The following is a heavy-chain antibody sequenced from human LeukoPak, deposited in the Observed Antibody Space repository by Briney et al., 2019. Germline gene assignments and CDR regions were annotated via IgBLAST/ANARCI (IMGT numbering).Heavy chain of an antibody. V-gene: IGHV4-59*01. J-gene: IGHJ4*02. CDR3: ARTGWEAARPDDY. CDR1: GGSISNYY. CDR2: IYYTGST. Sequence: PSETLSLTGNVSGGSISNYYWSWVRHSPGKGLEWIGYIYYTGSTNYKPSLKSRVTISVDKSKNQFSLKLSSVTAADTAMYYCARTGWEAARPDDYWGQGTLVTVSS. D-gene: IGHD6-6*01.